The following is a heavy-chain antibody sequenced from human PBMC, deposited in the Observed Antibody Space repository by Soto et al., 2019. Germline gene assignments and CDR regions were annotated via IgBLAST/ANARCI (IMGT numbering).Heavy chain of an antibody. CDR1: GFTFRSYA. V-gene: IGHV3-23*01. D-gene: IGHD2-15*01. Sequence: EVQLLESGGGLVQPGGSLRLSCAASGFTFRSYAMSWVRQAPGKGLEWVSVIADSRDRTYYADSVKGRFTISRDNSKNTLYLQMHNLRAEATATYYCAKVIDWGQGTRVTVSS. CDR3: AKVID. J-gene: IGHJ4*02. CDR2: IADSRDRT.